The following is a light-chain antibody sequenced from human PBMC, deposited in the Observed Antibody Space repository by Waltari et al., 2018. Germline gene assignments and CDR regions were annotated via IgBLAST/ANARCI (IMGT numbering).Light chain of an antibody. V-gene: IGLV4-69*01. J-gene: IGLJ3*02. Sequence: QLLLTQSPSASASLGASAKLTCTLSSGHSNYPIAWHQQQPEKGPRYLMPVNSDGSHVKGDGIPNRCSGSSSGAERYLTISSLHSEDETEYYCQTGGFGFWVVGGGTKLTGL. CDR1: SGHSNYP. CDR3: QTGGFGFWV. CDR2: VNSDGSH.